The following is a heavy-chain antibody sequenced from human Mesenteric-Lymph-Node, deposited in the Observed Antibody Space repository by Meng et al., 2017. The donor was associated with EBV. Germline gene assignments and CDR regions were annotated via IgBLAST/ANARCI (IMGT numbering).Heavy chain of an antibody. CDR2: IYYSGNT. Sequence: QVHLQESGPGLVKPSGTLSLTCTVSGGSISSYYWSWIRQPPGKGLEWIGYIYYSGNTNYNPSLKSRVTISVDTSKNQFSLKLSSVTAADTALYYCARNRNHDFWGGFGYWGQGILVTVSS. V-gene: IGHV4-59*08. J-gene: IGHJ4*02. CDR3: ARNRNHDFWGGFGY. D-gene: IGHD3-3*01. CDR1: GGSISSYY.